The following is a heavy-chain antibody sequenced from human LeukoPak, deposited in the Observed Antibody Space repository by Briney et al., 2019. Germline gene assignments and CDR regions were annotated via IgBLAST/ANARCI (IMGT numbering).Heavy chain of an antibody. D-gene: IGHD4-11*01. CDR2: IYYSGST. V-gene: IGHV4-59*01. J-gene: IGHJ4*02. CDR1: GGSISGYY. Sequence: PSETLSLTCTVSGGSISGYYWSWLRQPPGKGLEWIGYIYYSGSTTYNPSLKSRVTISVDTSKNQFSLRLRSVTAVDTAVYYCARDGLQGSILWGQGTLVTVSA. CDR3: ARDGLQGSIL.